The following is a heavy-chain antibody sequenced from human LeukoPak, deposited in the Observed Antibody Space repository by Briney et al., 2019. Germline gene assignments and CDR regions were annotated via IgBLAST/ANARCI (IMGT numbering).Heavy chain of an antibody. Sequence: ASVKVSCKVSGYTLTELSMHWVRQAPGQGLEWVGIINPSGGSTSYAQQFQGRVTMTKDTSTSTVYMQLSSLRSEDTAVYYCARGPDSSYYYYYMDVWGKGTTVTVSS. D-gene: IGHD6-19*01. CDR3: ARGPDSSYYYYYMDV. V-gene: IGHV1-46*01. CDR2: INPSGGST. CDR1: GYTLTELS. J-gene: IGHJ6*03.